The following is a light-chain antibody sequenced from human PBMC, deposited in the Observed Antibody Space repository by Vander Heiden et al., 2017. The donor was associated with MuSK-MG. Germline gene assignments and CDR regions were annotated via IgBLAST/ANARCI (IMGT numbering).Light chain of an antibody. V-gene: IGKV3-15*01. CDR3: QQYNSSPRT. Sequence: EIVTTHSPASLSASLGETATLTCRASQSVSSYLAWYQQKPGQAPRLLIYGASTRAPGIPARFSGSGSGTEFTLTISSLQSEDFAVYYCQQYNSSPRTFIQGTKLEIK. CDR2: GAS. CDR1: QSVSSY. J-gene: IGKJ2*01.